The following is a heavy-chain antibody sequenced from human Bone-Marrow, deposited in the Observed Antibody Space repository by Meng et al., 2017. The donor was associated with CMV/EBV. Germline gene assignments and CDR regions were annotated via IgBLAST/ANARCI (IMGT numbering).Heavy chain of an antibody. V-gene: IGHV1-8*03. D-gene: IGHD2-8*01. J-gene: IGHJ4*02. Sequence: ASVKVSCKASGYTFTSYDINWVRQATGQGLEWMGWMNPNSGNTGYAQKFQGRVTITRNTSISTAYMELSSLRSEDTAVYYCARGTIVLMVYALDYWGQGTLVTVSS. CDR1: GYTFTSYD. CDR3: ARGTIVLMVYALDY. CDR2: MNPNSGNT.